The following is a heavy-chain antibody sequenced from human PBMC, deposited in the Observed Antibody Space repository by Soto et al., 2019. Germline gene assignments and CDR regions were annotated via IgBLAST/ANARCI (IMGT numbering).Heavy chain of an antibody. CDR2: ISSDGSNK. V-gene: IGHV3-30*18. CDR3: AKKVPENYFDY. D-gene: IGHD3-10*01. Sequence: GGSLRLSCAASGFTFSSYGMHWVRQAPGKGLEWVAVISSDGSNKYYADSVKGRFTISRDNSKSTLYLQMDSLRAEDTAVYYCAKKVPENYFDYWGQGTLVTVSS. CDR1: GFTFSSYG. J-gene: IGHJ4*02.